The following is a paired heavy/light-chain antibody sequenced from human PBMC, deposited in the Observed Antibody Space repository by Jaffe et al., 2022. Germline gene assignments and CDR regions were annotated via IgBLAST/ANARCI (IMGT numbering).Heavy chain of an antibody. J-gene: IGHJ4*02. CDR2: ISGSDTNT. V-gene: IGHV3-23*01. CDR3: ASPGSYDFWTGHYFDY. D-gene: IGHD3-3*01. CDR1: GFTFRNYA. Sequence: EVQLLQSGGGLAQRGGSLRLSCAASGFTFRNYAMSWVRQAPGKGLEWVSGISGSDTNTYYADSVKGRFSISRDNSKNTLYLQMNSLRDEDTAVYYCASPGSYDFWTGHYFDYWGQGTLVTVSS.
Light chain of an antibody. V-gene: IGKV1-5*03. J-gene: IGKJ2*01. CDR1: QPISTY. CDR2: KAS. Sequence: DVQMTQSPSTLSASLGDRVTLTCRASQPISTYLAWYQQKPGKAPKLLIYKASSLQSGVPSRFSGSGSGTEFTLTISSLQPDDFATYYCQQYNRYPTFGQGTKLEIK. CDR3: QQYNRYPT.